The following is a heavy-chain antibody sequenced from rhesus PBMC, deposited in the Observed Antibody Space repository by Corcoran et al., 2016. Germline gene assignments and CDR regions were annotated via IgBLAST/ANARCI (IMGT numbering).Heavy chain of an antibody. CDR1: GGSISSNY. D-gene: IGHD6-13*01. CDR3: ARDVGSWSPYFDY. Sequence: QVQLQQWGEGLVKPSETLSLTCAVYGGSISSNYWSWIRQPPGKGLEWIGRIRSGGSTNYNPSLKSRVTISIDPSKHQFSLKLSSVTAADTAVYYCARDVGSWSPYFDYWGQGVLVTVSS. CDR2: IRSGGST. J-gene: IGHJ4*01. V-gene: IGHV4-160*01.